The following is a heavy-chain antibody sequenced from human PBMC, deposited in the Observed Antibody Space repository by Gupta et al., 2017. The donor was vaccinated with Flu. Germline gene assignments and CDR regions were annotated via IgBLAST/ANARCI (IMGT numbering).Heavy chain of an antibody. CDR1: GFSFSNYG. D-gene: IGHD5-24*01. V-gene: IGHV3-30*18. CDR2: TSYDGSNE. Sequence: QEQVVESGGGVVQPGRSLRLSCTASGFSFSNYGMHWVRQAPGKGLEWVAVTSYDGSNENYADAVKGRFIVSRDNSKNTLYLQMNSLRTEDTAVYYCAKDWKWNYNNYGMNVWGQGTTVTVSS. CDR3: AKDWKWNYNNYGMNV. J-gene: IGHJ6*02.